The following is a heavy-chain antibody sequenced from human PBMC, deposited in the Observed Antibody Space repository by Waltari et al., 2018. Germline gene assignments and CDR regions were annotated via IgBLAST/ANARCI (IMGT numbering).Heavy chain of an antibody. Sequence: QVTLKESGPALVKPTQTLTLTCNFSGLSPSTSGMRVSWIRQPPGKALEWLARIDWDDDKFYSTSLKTRLTISKDTSKNQVVLTMTNMDPVDTATYYCARQIAAGGEGSFDYWGQGTLVTVSS. CDR3: ARQIAAGGEGSFDY. CDR2: IDWDDDK. CDR1: GLSPSTSGMR. V-gene: IGHV2-70*04. D-gene: IGHD6-13*01. J-gene: IGHJ4*02.